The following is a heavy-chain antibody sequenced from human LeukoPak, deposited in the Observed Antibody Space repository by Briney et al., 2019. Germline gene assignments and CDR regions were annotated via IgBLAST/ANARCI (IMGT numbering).Heavy chain of an antibody. CDR3: ARDLTAMFSY. J-gene: IGHJ4*02. Sequence: GGSLRLSCAASGFTFRSYAMHWVRQAPGKRLEGVAVISYDGSNKYYADSVKGRFTISRDNSKNTLYLQMNSLRAEDTAVYYCARDLTAMFSYWGQGTLVTVSS. CDR2: ISYDGSNK. CDR1: GFTFRSYA. V-gene: IGHV3-30-3*01. D-gene: IGHD5-18*01.